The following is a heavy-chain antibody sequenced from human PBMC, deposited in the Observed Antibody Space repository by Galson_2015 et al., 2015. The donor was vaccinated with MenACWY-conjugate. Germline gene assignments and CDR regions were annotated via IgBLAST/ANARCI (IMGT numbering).Heavy chain of an antibody. CDR2: ISSSGSRT. CDR3: AKASCGVTSGEVVAFD. Sequence: SLRLSCAASGFTFSTFGMSWVRQAPGKGLEWVAAISSSGSRTYYADSVKGRFIISRDNSDNSLYLQMNSLRAEDTAVYYCAKASCGVTSGEVVAFD. CDR1: GFTFSTFG. J-gene: IGHJ3*01. V-gene: IGHV3-23*05. D-gene: IGHD3-3*01.